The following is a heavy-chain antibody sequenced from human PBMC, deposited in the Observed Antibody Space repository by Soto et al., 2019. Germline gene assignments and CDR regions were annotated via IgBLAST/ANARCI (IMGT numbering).Heavy chain of an antibody. D-gene: IGHD5-12*01. V-gene: IGHV3-23*01. J-gene: IGHJ4*02. CDR3: AKDPSDGYHTHELDY. Sequence: GGSPRLLCSAPGFTFSRHAMSWGRQAPGKGLEWVSAISGSGGSTYYADSVKGRFTISRDNSKNTLYLQMNSLRAEDTAVYYCAKDPSDGYHTHELDYWGQGTLVTVSS. CDR2: ISGSGGST. CDR1: GFTFSRHA.